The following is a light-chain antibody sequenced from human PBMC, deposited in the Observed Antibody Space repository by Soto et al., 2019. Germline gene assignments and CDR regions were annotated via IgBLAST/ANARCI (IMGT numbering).Light chain of an antibody. CDR1: SSDVGGYNS. J-gene: IGLJ1*01. CDR3: SSYTSSSTPYV. CDR2: EVS. Sequence: QSALTQPRSVSGSPGQSVAISCTGSSSDVGGYNSVSWYQQHPGKAPKLMIYEVSNRPSGVSNRFSGSKSGNTASLTISGLQAEDEADYYCSSYTSSSTPYVFGTGTKLTVL. V-gene: IGLV2-14*01.